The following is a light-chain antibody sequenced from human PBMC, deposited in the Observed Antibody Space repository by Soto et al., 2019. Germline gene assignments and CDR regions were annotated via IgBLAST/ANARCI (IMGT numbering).Light chain of an antibody. CDR3: QQYGSAPTWT. V-gene: IGKV3-20*01. CDR2: GAS. Sequence: ESVLTQYPGTLSLSPGERATLSCRASTSVSSNYFAWYQQKPGQAPRLLIYGASTRATGIPDRFSGSGSGTDFTRTISRLEPEDSAVYYCQQYGSAPTWTFGQGTKVEI. J-gene: IGKJ1*01. CDR1: TSVSSNY.